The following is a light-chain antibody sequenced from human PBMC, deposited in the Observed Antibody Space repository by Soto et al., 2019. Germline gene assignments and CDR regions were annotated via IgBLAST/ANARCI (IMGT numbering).Light chain of an antibody. CDR2: DAS. J-gene: IGKJ1*01. CDR3: QQYENYWT. Sequence: DIQMTQSPFTLSASVGDRVTITCRASQTIIRWLAWYQQIPGKAPKLLIYDASNLESGVPSRFNGSGSGTEFTLTISSLQPEDVAVYYCQQYENYWTFGQGTKVEIK. V-gene: IGKV1-5*01. CDR1: QTIIRW.